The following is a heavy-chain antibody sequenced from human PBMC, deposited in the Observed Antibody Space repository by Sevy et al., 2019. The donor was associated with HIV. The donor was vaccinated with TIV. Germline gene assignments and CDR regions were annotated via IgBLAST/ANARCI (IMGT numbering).Heavy chain of an antibody. CDR3: ARDVSYDSSGYYYAPYGMDV. CDR2: IYYSGST. D-gene: IGHD3-22*01. V-gene: IGHV4-61*01. CDR1: GGSVSSGSYY. Sequence: SETLSLTCTVSGGSVSSGSYYWSWIRQPPGKGLEWIGYIYYSGSTNYNPSLKSRVTISVDTSKNQFSLKLSSVTAADTAGYYCARDVSYDSSGYYYAPYGMDVWGQRTTVTVSS. J-gene: IGHJ6*02.